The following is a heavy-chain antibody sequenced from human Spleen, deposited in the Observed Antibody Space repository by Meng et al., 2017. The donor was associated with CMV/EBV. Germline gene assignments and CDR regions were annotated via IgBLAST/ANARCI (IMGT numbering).Heavy chain of an antibody. J-gene: IGHJ6*02. Sequence: ASVKVSCKTSGYTLSDYYLQWVRKAPGQGLEWLGWINPKIGAANYAQRFRGRVTMTRDTSINTAYMELSSLRSDDSAIYYCARAFVYHMDVWGQGTTVTVSS. V-gene: IGHV1-2*02. CDR2: INPKIGAA. CDR1: GYTLSDYY. CDR3: ARAFVYHMDV. D-gene: IGHD2-8*01.